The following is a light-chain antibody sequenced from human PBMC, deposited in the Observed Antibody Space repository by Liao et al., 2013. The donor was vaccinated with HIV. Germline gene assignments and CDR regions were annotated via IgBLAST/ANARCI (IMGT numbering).Light chain of an antibody. CDR1: KLGDKY. J-gene: IGLJ2*01. Sequence: YELTQPPSVSVSPGQTASITCSGDKLGDKYACWYQQKPGQSPVLVIYQDSKRPSGIPERFSGSNSGNTATLTISGTQAMDEADYYCQAWDSSTSVVFGGGTKLTVL. CDR2: QDS. V-gene: IGLV3-1*01. CDR3: QAWDSSTSVV.